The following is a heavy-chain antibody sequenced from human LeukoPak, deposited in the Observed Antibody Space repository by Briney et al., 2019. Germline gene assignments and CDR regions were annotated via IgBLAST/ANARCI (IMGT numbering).Heavy chain of an antibody. J-gene: IGHJ5*02. CDR3: ARGEFGRYLPLENWFDP. CDR2: INTNTGNP. D-gene: IGHD3-16*01. CDR1: GYTFTSYA. Sequence: GASVKVSCKASGYTFTSYAMNWVRQAPGQGLEWMGWINTNTGNPTYAQGFTGRFVFSLDTSVSTAYLQISSLKAEDTAVYYCARGEFGRYLPLENWFDPWGQGTLVTVSS. V-gene: IGHV7-4-1*02.